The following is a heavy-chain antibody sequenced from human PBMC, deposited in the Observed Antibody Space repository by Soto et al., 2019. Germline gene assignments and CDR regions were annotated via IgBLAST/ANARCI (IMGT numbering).Heavy chain of an antibody. V-gene: IGHV3-30*18. J-gene: IGHJ6*01. CDR3: GKDLHHSSGYFFTVRLNAMDV. CDR2: MSYDGTNE. CDR1: GFTFSSYA. Sequence: LRLSCAASGFTFSSYAMQWVRQAPGKGLEWVALMSYDGTNEYYADSVKGRFTISRDNSKNMLFLQINSLRAEDTAVYYCGKDLHHSSGYFFTVRLNAMDVWGQGTTVTVSS. D-gene: IGHD3-22*01.